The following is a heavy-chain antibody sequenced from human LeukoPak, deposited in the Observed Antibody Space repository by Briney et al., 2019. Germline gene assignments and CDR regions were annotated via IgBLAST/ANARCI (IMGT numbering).Heavy chain of an antibody. Sequence: GGSLRLSCAASGSTFSSYSMNWVRQAPGKGLEWVSPITSSSCYIYYADSVKGRFTISRDNSKNTLYLQMNSLRAEDTAVYYCARGQIAVAGTILYYYYYYMDVWGKGTTVTVSS. CDR3: ARGQIAVAGTILYYYYYYMDV. CDR1: GSTFSSYS. V-gene: IGHV3-21*01. J-gene: IGHJ6*03. D-gene: IGHD6-19*01. CDR2: ITSSSCYI.